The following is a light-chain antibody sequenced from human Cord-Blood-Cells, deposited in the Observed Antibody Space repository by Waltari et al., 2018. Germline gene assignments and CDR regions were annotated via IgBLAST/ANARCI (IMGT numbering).Light chain of an antibody. CDR2: DVS. V-gene: IGLV2-14*01. J-gene: IGLJ3*02. CDR1: SSDGGGSNY. CDR3: SSYTSSSTLWV. Sequence: QSALTQPASVSGSPGPSITTSCTGTSSDGGGSNYVSWYQQHPGKAPKLMIYDVSNRPSGVSNRFSGSKSGNTASLTISGLQAEDEADYYCSSYTSSSTLWVFGGGTKLTVL.